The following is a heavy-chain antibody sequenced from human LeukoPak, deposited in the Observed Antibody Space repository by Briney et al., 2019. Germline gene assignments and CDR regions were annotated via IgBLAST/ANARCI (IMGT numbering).Heavy chain of an antibody. CDR2: INHSGST. CDR3: ARGEEFQFSIVVVPAARPRVFDY. D-gene: IGHD2-2*01. J-gene: IGHJ4*02. V-gene: IGHV4-34*01. Sequence: SETLSLTCAVYDGSFSGYYWSWIRQPPGKGLEWIGEINHSGSTNYNPSLKSRVTISVDTSKNQFSLKLSSVTAADTAVYYCARGEEFQFSIVVVPAARPRVFDYWGQGTLVTVSS. CDR1: DGSFSGYY.